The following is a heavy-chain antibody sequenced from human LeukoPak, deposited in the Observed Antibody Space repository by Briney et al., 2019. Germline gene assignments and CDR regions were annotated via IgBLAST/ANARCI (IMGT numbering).Heavy chain of an antibody. CDR3: ARHTDYYDSSGPLLFDY. V-gene: IGHV3-7*03. CDR2: IKQDGSEK. Sequence: GGSLRLSCAASGFTFSSYWMSWVRQAPGKGLEWVANIKQDGSEKYYVDSVKGRFTISRDNAKNSLYLQMNSLRAEDTAVYYCARHTDYYDSSGPLLFDYWGQGTLVTVSS. CDR1: GFTFSSYW. J-gene: IGHJ4*02. D-gene: IGHD3-22*01.